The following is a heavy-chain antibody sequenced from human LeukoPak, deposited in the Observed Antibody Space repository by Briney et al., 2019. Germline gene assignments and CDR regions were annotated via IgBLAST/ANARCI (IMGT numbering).Heavy chain of an antibody. V-gene: IGHV4-39*01. CDR1: GGSISNGDYY. CDR3: ARQLPTAAADTRGYFDY. CDR2: LFYVGSA. Sequence: PSETLSLTCSVSGGSISNGDYYWGWIRQAPGKGLEWIGSLFYVGSAHYYPSLKSRATISADTSKNQFSLKLTSMTAADAAIYYCARQLPTAAADTRGYFDYWGQGTVATVAS. J-gene: IGHJ4*01. D-gene: IGHD6-25*01.